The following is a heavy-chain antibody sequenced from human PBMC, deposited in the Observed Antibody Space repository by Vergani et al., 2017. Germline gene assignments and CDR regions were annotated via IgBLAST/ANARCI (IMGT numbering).Heavy chain of an antibody. CDR3: ARDSSLGPQYYYYGMDV. V-gene: IGHV4-34*01. D-gene: IGHD2-21*01. CDR2: ISHSGST. J-gene: IGHJ6*02. Sequence: QVQLQQWGAGLLKPSETLSLTCAVYGGSFSGYYWSWIRQPPGKGLECIGEISHSGSTNYNPSLKSRVTISVDTSKNQLSLKLSSVTAADTAVYYCARDSSLGPQYYYYGMDVWGQGTTVTVSS. CDR1: GGSFSGYY.